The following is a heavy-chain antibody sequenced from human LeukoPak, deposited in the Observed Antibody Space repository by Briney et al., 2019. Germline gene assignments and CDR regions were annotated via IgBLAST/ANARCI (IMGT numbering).Heavy chain of an antibody. V-gene: IGHV4-61*05. CDR1: GSPISSSSYY. D-gene: IGHD3-22*01. Sequence: SETLSLTCTVSGSPISSSSYYWGWIRQPPGKGLEWIGYIYYSGSTNYNPSLKSRVTISVDTSKNQFSLKLSSVTAADTAVYYCARVIDSSGYSEGAFDIWGQGTMVTVSS. CDR3: ARVIDSSGYSEGAFDI. J-gene: IGHJ3*02. CDR2: IYYSGST.